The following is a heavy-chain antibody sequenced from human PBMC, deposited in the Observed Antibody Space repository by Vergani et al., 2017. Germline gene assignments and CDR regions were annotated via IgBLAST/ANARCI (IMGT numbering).Heavy chain of an antibody. CDR2: IYYSGSI. J-gene: IGHJ5*02. D-gene: IGHD2-2*01. CDR1: GGSISSGGYY. V-gene: IGHV4-31*03. Sequence: QVQLQESGPGLVKPSQTLSLTCTVSGGSISSGGYYWSWIRQRPGKGLEWIGYIYYSGSIYYNPSLKSRVTISVDTSKNQFSLKLSSVTAAAAAVYYCARARPAARGFDPWGQGTLVTVSS. CDR3: ARARPAARGFDP.